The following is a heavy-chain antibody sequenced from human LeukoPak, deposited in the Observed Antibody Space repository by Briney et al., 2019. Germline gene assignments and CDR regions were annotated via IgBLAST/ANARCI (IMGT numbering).Heavy chain of an antibody. CDR1: GFTFNSYA. D-gene: IGHD6-6*01. CDR2: ISNIGGTT. CDR3: AKGYSSSSLGFYYFDY. V-gene: IGHV3-64D*09. Sequence: PGGSLRLSCSASGFTFNSYAMHWVRQAPGKGLDHVSAISNIGGTTYYADSVKDRFIISRDSSKNTLYLQMSSLRAEDTAVYYCAKGYSSSSLGFYYFDYWGQGALVTVSS. J-gene: IGHJ4*02.